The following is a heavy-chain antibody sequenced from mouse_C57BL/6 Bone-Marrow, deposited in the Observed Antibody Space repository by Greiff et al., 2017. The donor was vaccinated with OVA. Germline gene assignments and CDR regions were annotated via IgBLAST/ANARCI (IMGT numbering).Heavy chain of an antibody. CDR2: IYPRSGNT. CDR1: GYTFTSYG. Sequence: VQLQQSGAELARPGASVKLSCKASGYTFTSYGISWVKRRTGQGLEWIGEIYPRSGNTYYNEKFKGKATLTADKSSSTAYMELRSLTSEDSAVYFCARDDLPTPYYSKKGFAYWGQGTLVTVSA. J-gene: IGHJ3*01. CDR3: ARDDLPTPYYSKKGFAY. V-gene: IGHV1-81*01. D-gene: IGHD2-5*01.